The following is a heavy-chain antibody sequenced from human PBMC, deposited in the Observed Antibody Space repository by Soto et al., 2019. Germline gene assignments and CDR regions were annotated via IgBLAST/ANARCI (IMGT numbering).Heavy chain of an antibody. CDR1: GDSVSRTSVA. CDR3: VRGQFSAFDC. Sequence: QVQLHQSGPGLVKPSQTLSLTCAISGDSVSRTSVAWNWIRQSPSRGLEWLGRTYYRSKWNSDYAVSVRGRITMNPDTSKSQFSLQPNSVTPEDTAVYYCVRGQFSAFDCWGQGTLVTVSS. CDR2: TYYRSKWNS. J-gene: IGHJ4*02. V-gene: IGHV6-1*01.